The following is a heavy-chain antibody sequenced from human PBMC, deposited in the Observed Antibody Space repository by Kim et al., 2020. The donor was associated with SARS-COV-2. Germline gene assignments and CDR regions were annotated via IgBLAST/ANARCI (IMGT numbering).Heavy chain of an antibody. CDR1: GFSFSNYA. CDR3: ASGRGYQLLQVGVDY. Sequence: GGSLRLSCAASGFSFSNYAMHWVRQAPGKGLEWVAVISYDGSNKYYVDSVKGRFTVSRDNSKNTLYLQMNSLRTEDTAVYYCASGRGYQLLQVGVDYWGQGTLVTVSS. CDR2: ISYDGSNK. D-gene: IGHD2-2*01. V-gene: IGHV3-30*04. J-gene: IGHJ4*02.